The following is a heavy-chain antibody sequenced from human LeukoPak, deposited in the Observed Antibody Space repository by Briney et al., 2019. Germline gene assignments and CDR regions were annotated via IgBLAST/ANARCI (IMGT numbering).Heavy chain of an antibody. D-gene: IGHD3-9*01. Sequence: SETLSLTCAVYGGSFSGYYWSWIRQPPGEGLEWIGEINHSGSTNYNPSLKSRVTISVDTSKNQFSLKLSSVTAADTAVYYCARGPHDYDILTGYYKNWFDPWGQGTLVTVSS. CDR2: INHSGST. V-gene: IGHV4-34*01. CDR3: ARGPHDYDILTGYYKNWFDP. CDR1: GGSFSGYY. J-gene: IGHJ5*02.